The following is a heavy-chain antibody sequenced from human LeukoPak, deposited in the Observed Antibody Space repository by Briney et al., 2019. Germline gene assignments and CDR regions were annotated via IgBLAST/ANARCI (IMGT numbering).Heavy chain of an antibody. CDR1: GGSISSYY. D-gene: IGHD2-21*02. CDR2: IYYSGYT. Sequence: SETLSRTCTVSGGSISSYYWSWIRQPPGKGLESIGYIYYSGYTNYNPSLKSRVTISLDTSGNQFSLKLSSVTAADTAVYYCASGYCGGACQLGGVDMWGQGTMVTVSS. J-gene: IGHJ3*02. V-gene: IGHV4-59*01. CDR3: ASGYCGGACQLGGVDM.